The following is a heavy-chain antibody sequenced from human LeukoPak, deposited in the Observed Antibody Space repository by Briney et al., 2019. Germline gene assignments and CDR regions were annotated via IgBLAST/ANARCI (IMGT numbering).Heavy chain of an antibody. CDR3: ASSGLVLGSCWFDP. V-gene: IGHV4-30-4*01. Sequence: SSQTLSLTCTVSGGSLRRGDYYWSWIRQPPAKGLEWILYVYYRVRTHYNPSPKSRVTLSVDTSKKQFSLKLSSVTGADTAVYYCASSGLVLGSCWFDPWGQGALVTVSP. D-gene: IGHD3/OR15-3a*01. CDR1: GGSLRRGDYY. CDR2: VYYRVRT. J-gene: IGHJ5*02.